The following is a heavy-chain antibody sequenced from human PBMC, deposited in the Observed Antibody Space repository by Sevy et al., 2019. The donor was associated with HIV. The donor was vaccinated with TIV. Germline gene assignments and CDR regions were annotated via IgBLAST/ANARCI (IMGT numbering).Heavy chain of an antibody. CDR2: IWYDGSNK. V-gene: IGHV3-33*01. J-gene: IGHJ4*02. Sequence: GGSLRLSCAASGFTFSSYGMHWVRQAPGKGLEWVAVIWYDGSNKYYADSVKGRFTISRDNSKNMLYLQMNSLRAEDTVVYYCAGDRVSMVRGVIRLHFDYWGQGTLVTVSS. CDR1: GFTFSSYG. D-gene: IGHD3-10*01. CDR3: AGDRVSMVRGVIRLHFDY.